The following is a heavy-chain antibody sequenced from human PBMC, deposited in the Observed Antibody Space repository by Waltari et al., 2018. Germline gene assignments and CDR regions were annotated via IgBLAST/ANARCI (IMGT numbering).Heavy chain of an antibody. V-gene: IGHV3-30*02. J-gene: IGHJ3*02. D-gene: IGHD2-21*01. CDR1: GFTFSSYG. CDR3: AKDSRRGGGAFDI. Sequence: QVQLVESGGGVVQHGGSLRLACAAPGFTFSSYGTPWVGQAQGKGLEWVAFIRYDGSNKYYADSVKGRFTISRDNSKNTLYLQMNSLRAEDTAVYYCAKDSRRGGGAFDIWGQGTMVTVSS. CDR2: IRYDGSNK.